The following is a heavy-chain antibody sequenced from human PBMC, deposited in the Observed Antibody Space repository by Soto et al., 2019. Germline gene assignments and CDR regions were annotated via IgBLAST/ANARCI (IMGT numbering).Heavy chain of an antibody. CDR3: ARDLGTYYDFWSGYNYYYGMDV. CDR1: GFTFSSYE. V-gene: IGHV3-48*03. D-gene: IGHD3-3*01. Sequence: EVQLVESGGGLVQPGGSLRLSCAASGFTFSSYEMNWVRQAPGKGLEWVSYISSSGSTIYYADSVKGRFTISRDNAKNSLYLQMNSLRAEDTAVYYCARDLGTYYDFWSGYNYYYGMDVWGQGTTVTVSS. CDR2: ISSSGSTI. J-gene: IGHJ6*02.